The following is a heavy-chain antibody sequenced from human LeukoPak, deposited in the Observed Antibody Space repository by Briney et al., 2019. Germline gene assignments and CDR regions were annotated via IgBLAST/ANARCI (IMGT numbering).Heavy chain of an antibody. CDR3: ARVDYDSSGYSHRDYFDY. CDR2: INPNSGGT. Sequence: EASVKVSCKASGYTFTGYYMHWVRQAPGQGPEWMGWINPNSGGTNYAQKFQGRVTMTRDTSISTAYMELSRLRSDDTAVYYCARVDYDSSGYSHRDYFDYWGQGTLVTVSS. J-gene: IGHJ4*02. V-gene: IGHV1-2*02. D-gene: IGHD3-22*01. CDR1: GYTFTGYY.